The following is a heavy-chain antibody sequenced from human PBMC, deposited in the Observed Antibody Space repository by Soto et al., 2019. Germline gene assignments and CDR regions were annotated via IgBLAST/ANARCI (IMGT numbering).Heavy chain of an antibody. CDR3: ARVIATAVHWFDP. V-gene: IGHV4-4*02. J-gene: IGHJ5*02. D-gene: IGHD6-13*01. CDR1: GGSISSSNW. Sequence: PSETLSLTCAVSGGSISSSNWWSWVRQPPGKGLEWIGEIYHSGSTNYNPSLKSRVTISVDKSKNQFSLKLSSVTSADTAVYYCARVIATAVHWFDPWGQGTLVTVS. CDR2: IYHSGST.